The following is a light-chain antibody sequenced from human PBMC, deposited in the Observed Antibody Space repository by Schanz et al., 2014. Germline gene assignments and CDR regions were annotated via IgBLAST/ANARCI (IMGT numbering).Light chain of an antibody. J-gene: IGLJ1*01. V-gene: IGLV2-14*01. CDR1: NNDVGTYNY. CDR2: DVS. CDR3: CVHTTRDTPYYV. Sequence: QSALTQPASVSGSPGQSITISCTGTNNDVGTYNYVSWYQQKAGKAPKLMIYDVSNRPSGGSNRFSGSKSGNTASLTISGLQAEDEAEYYCCVHTTRDTPYYVFGTGTKLTVL.